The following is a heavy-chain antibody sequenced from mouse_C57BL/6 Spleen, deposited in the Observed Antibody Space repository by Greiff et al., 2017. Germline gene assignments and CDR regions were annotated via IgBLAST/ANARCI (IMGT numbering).Heavy chain of an antibody. CDR3: ATIYDGYYVPFAY. D-gene: IGHD2-3*01. V-gene: IGHV1-54*01. Sequence: VQLQQSGAELVRPGTSVKVSCKASGYAFTNYLLEWVKQRPGQGLEWIGVINPGSGGTNYNEKFKGKATLTADKSSSTAYMQLSSLTSEDSAVYFCATIYDGYYVPFAYWGQGTLVTVSA. CDR2: INPGSGGT. J-gene: IGHJ3*01. CDR1: GYAFTNYL.